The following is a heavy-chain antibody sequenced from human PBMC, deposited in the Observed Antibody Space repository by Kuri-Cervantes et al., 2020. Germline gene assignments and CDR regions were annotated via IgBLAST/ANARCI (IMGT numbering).Heavy chain of an antibody. CDR2: IYPGDSDT. CDR3: AVKGYSYGTHYYYGMDV. D-gene: IGHD5-18*01. V-gene: IGHV5-51*01. J-gene: IGHJ6*02. CDR1: GYSFTSYW. Sequence: KVSCKGSGYSFTSYWIGWVRLLPGKGLEWMGIIYPGDSDTRYSPSFQGQVTISADKSISTAYLQWSSLKASDTAMYYCAVKGYSYGTHYYYGMDVWGQGTTVTVSS.